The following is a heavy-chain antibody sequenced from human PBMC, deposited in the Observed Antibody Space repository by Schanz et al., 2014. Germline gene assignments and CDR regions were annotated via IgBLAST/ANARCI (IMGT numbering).Heavy chain of an antibody. Sequence: QVQLVQSGAEVKKPGASVKVSCKASGYTTFTDYYIHWVRQAPGQGLEWMGWINPNSGDTNYAQKFQGWVTMTRDTSISTAYMEGSRLKSDDTAVYYCAGLSVAGRPHVNYWYFDLWGRGTLVTVSS. V-gene: IGHV1-2*04. CDR2: INPNSGDT. D-gene: IGHD6-19*01. J-gene: IGHJ2*01. CDR3: AGLSVAGRPHVNYWYFDL. CDR1: GYTTFTDYY.